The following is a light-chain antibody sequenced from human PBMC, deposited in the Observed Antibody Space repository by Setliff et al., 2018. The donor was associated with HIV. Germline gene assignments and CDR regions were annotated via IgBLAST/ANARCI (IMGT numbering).Light chain of an antibody. V-gene: IGLV1-40*01. Sequence: QSVLTQPRSVSGAPGQRVTISCTGSSSNIGAGYDVHWYQQFPGTAPKLLISDNTNRPSGVPDRFSGSKSGTSASLAITGLQAEDEADYYCQAYDSSLRSPIFGGGTQLTVL. CDR1: SSNIGAGYD. J-gene: IGLJ2*01. CDR3: QAYDSSLRSPI. CDR2: DNT.